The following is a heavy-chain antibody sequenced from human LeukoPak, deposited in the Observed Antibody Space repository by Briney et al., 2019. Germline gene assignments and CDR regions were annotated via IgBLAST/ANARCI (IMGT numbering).Heavy chain of an antibody. CDR3: ARDRGGSYFDY. D-gene: IGHD1-26*01. CDR2: IYYSGST. CDR1: GGSISSYY. J-gene: IGHJ4*02. Sequence: SETLSLTCTVFGGSISSYYWSWIRQPPGKGLEWIGYIYYSGSTNYNPSLKSRVTISVDTSKNQLSLKLSSVTAADTAVYYCARDRGGSYFDYWGQGTLVTVSS. V-gene: IGHV4-59*01.